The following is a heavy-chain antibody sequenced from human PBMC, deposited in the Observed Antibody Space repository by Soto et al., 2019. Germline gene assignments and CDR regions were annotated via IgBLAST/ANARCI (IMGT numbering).Heavy chain of an antibody. CDR1: GYSISSGYY. V-gene: IGHV4-38-2*01. Sequence: SETLSLTCAVSGYSISSGYYWGWIRQPPGKGLEWIGSIYHSGSTYYNPSLKSRVTISVDTSKNQFSLKLSSVTAADTAVYYCARAEEVWIFGVVTPYGMDVWGQGTTVTVSS. CDR3: ARAEEVWIFGVVTPYGMDV. J-gene: IGHJ6*02. CDR2: IYHSGST. D-gene: IGHD3-3*01.